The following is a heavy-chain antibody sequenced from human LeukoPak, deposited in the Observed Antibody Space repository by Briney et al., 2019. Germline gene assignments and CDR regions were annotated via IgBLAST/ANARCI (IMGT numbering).Heavy chain of an antibody. CDR1: GGSISSHY. CDR2: INYSGST. CDR3: ARDIEAVGATLYFDY. J-gene: IGHJ4*02. D-gene: IGHD1-26*01. V-gene: IGHV4-59*11. Sequence: SETLSLTCTVSGGSISSHYWSWIRQTPGEGLEWIGQINYSGSTYYNPSLKTRVTLSIGTSKNQFSLKLSSVTAADTAVYYCARDIEAVGATLYFDYWGQGTLVTVSS.